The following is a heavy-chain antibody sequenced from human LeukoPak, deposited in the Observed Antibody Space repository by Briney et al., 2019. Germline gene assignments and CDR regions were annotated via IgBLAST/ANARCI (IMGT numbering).Heavy chain of an antibody. Sequence: SETLSLTCTVSGGSISSSSYYSGWIRQPPGKGLEWIGSIYYSGSTYYNPSPKSRVPISVDPSKNQFSLKLSSVTAADTAVYYCARHRRLRLGELSDWGQGTLVTVSS. J-gene: IGHJ4*02. CDR1: GGSISSSSYY. D-gene: IGHD3-16*02. V-gene: IGHV4-39*01. CDR2: IYYSGST. CDR3: ARHRRLRLGELSD.